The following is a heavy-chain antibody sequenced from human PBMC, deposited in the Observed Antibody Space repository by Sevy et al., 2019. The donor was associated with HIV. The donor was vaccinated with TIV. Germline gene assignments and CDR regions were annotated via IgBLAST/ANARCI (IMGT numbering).Heavy chain of an antibody. Sequence: GGSLRLSCAASGFTFRTYSMNWVRQAPGKCLEWLSSISDDSRYIYYSDSVKGRFTISRANAKNLLYLQMNNLRVEDTAIYYCARDFTIFGVVSGIDYWGQGNLVTVSS. CDR2: ISDDSRYI. CDR3: ARDFTIFGVVSGIDY. D-gene: IGHD3-3*01. J-gene: IGHJ4*02. CDR1: GFTFRTYS. V-gene: IGHV3-21*04.